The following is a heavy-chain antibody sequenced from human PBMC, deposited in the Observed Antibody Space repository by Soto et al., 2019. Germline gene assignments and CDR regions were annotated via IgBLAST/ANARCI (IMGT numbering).Heavy chain of an antibody. CDR1: GFTFSSYG. V-gene: IGHV3-33*01. J-gene: IGHJ5*02. D-gene: IGHD3-3*01. CDR2: IWYDGSSK. CDR3: AREDFWSGFNWFDP. Sequence: QVQLVESGGGVVQPGRSLRLSCAASGFTFSSYGMHWVRQAPGKGLEWVAVIWYDGSSKYYADSVKGRFTISRDNSKNTLYLQMNSLRAEDTAVYYCAREDFWSGFNWFDPWGQGTLATVSS.